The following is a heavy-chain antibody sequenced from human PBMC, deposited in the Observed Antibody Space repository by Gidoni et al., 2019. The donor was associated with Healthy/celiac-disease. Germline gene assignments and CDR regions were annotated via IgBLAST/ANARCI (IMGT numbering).Heavy chain of an antibody. J-gene: IGHJ4*02. Sequence: QVQLQESGPGLVKPSETLSLTCAFSGYSISSGYYWGWIRQPQGKGLEWIGSISHSGSTYYNPTLKSRVTISVDTSKNQFSLKLSAVTAADTAVYYCARSHGSGSYYLPFDYWGQGTLVTVSS. CDR3: ARSHGSGSYYLPFDY. CDR2: ISHSGST. V-gene: IGHV4-38-2*01. D-gene: IGHD3-10*01. CDR1: GYSISSGYY.